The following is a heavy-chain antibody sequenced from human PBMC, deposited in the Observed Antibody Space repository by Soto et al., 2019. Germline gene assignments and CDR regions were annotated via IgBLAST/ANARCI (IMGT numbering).Heavy chain of an antibody. V-gene: IGHV3-74*01. J-gene: IGHJ6*02. CDR2: IKSDGTT. CDR3: AKDRGEEGLKFLESFGSMAV. CDR1: GFSVSNYW. Sequence: GGSLRLSCAAYGFSVSNYWMNWVRQAPGKGLVWVSHIKSDGTTSYADSVEGRFTVSRDDAKNTFYLQMNGLRAEDTAVYYCAKDRGEEGLKFLESFGSMAVWVHGTTVTVSS. D-gene: IGHD3-3*01.